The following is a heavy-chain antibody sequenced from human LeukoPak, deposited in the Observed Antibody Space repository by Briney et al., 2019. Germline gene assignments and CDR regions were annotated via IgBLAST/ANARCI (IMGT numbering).Heavy chain of an antibody. CDR1: GFTVSGFF. CDR2: IKSKTDGGTT. Sequence: KPGGSLRLSCAVSGFTVSGFFMSWVRQAPGKGLEWVGHIKSKTDGGTTDYAAPVKGRFTISRDDSKNTLYLQMNSLKTEDTAVYYCTLYEAKSGYWGQGTLVTVSS. CDR3: TLYEAKSGY. V-gene: IGHV3-15*01. D-gene: IGHD2-8*01. J-gene: IGHJ4*02.